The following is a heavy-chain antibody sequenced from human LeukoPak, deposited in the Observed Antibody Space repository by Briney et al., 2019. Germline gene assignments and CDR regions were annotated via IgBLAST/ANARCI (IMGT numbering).Heavy chain of an antibody. D-gene: IGHD4-23*01. CDR3: ARETTGVNSNYFDY. J-gene: IGHJ4*02. V-gene: IGHV3-48*02. Sequence: PGGSLRLSCAASGFTFSTYNIYWVRQAPGKGLEWVSYISSSSSTIYYADSVKGRFTISRDNAKNSLYLQMNSLRDEDTAVYYCARETTGVNSNYFDYWGQGTLITVSS. CDR2: ISSSSSTI. CDR1: GFTFSTYN.